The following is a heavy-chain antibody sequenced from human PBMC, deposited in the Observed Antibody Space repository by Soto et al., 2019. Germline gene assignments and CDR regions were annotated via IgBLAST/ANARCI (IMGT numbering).Heavy chain of an antibody. J-gene: IGHJ5*02. CDR3: ARDAIVVVPAAMYNWFDP. CDR1: GFTFSSYS. CDR2: ISSSSSYI. D-gene: IGHD2-2*01. V-gene: IGHV3-21*01. Sequence: GGSLRLSCAASGFTFSSYSMNWVRQAPGKGLEWVSSISSSSSYIYYADSVKGRFTISRDNAKNSLYLQMNSLRAEDTAVYYCARDAIVVVPAAMYNWFDPWGQGTLVTVSS.